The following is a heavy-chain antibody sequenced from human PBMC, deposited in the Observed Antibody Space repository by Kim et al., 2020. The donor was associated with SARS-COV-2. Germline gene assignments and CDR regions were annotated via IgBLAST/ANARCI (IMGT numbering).Heavy chain of an antibody. CDR1: GGSISSGSYY. D-gene: IGHD4-17*01. CDR2: IYTSGSF. J-gene: IGHJ4*02. CDR3: ARGPDYGDYGYYFDY. Sequence: SETLSLTCTVSGGSISSGSYYWNWIRQPAGKGLEWIGRIYTSGSFNYNPSIKSRVTISLDTSKNQFPRKLNSVTAADTTVYYCARGPDYGDYGYYFDYWGQRTLVTVSS. V-gene: IGHV4-61*02.